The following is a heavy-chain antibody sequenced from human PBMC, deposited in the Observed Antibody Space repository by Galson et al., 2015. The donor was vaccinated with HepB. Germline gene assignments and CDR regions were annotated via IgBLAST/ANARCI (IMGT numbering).Heavy chain of an antibody. CDR2: IWYDGSNK. J-gene: IGHJ3*02. D-gene: IGHD2-15*01. CDR3: ARDLCSGGSRYTGAFDI. Sequence: SLRLSCAASGFTFSSYGMHWVRQAPGKGLEWVAVIWYDGSNKYYADSVKGRFTISRDNSKNTLYLQMNSLRAEDTAVYYCARDLCSGGSRYTGAFDIWGQGTMVTVSS. CDR1: GFTFSSYG. V-gene: IGHV3-33*08.